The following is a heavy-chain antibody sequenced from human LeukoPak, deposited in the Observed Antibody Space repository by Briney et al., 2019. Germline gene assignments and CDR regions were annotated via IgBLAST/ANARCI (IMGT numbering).Heavy chain of an antibody. CDR1: GGSISSGNYY. CDR2: IHTSGST. D-gene: IGHD3-10*01. V-gene: IGHV4-61*02. J-gene: IGHJ4*02. CDR3: ARQNMIRGVILFDH. Sequence: SQTLSLTCTVSGGSISSGNYYWSWIRQPAGKGLEWIGRIHTSGSTNYNPSLKGRVTISVDTSKNQFSLKLSYVTAADTAVYYCARQNMIRGVILFDHWGQGTLVTVSS.